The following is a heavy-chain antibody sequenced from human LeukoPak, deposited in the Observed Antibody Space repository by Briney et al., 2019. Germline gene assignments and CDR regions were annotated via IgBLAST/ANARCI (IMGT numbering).Heavy chain of an antibody. D-gene: IGHD5-12*01. CDR3: ARGVDIVATIDY. Sequence: GGSLRLSCAASGFTFSSYGMNWVRQAPGKGLEWVSSISSSSSYIYYADSVKGRFTISRGNAKNSLYLQMNSLRAEDTAVYYCARGVDIVATIDYWGQGTLVTVSS. CDR2: ISSSSSYI. J-gene: IGHJ4*02. V-gene: IGHV3-21*01. CDR1: GFTFSSYG.